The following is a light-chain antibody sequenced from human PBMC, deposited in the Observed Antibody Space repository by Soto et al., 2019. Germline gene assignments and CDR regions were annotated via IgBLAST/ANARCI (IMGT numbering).Light chain of an antibody. V-gene: IGKV3-20*01. Sequence: EIVLTQSPASLSLSPGERVTLSCRASQSVSSSYLAWYQHKPGQAPRLLIYGASSRATGIPDRFSGSGSGTDFTLTISRLEPEDFAVYYCQQYGSSQYTFGQGTKLEIK. CDR3: QQYGSSQYT. CDR2: GAS. J-gene: IGKJ2*01. CDR1: QSVSSSY.